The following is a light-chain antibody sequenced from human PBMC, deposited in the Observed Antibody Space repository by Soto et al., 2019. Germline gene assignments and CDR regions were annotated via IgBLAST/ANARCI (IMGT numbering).Light chain of an antibody. CDR3: QRYGSSAPT. CDR1: QSVSSRY. Sequence: EIVLTQSPGTLSLSPGERATLSCRASQSVSSRYLAWYQQKPGQAPRLLIYGASSRATGLPDRFSGRGSGSDLPLTISGLEPENLAVDRCQRYGSSAPTVGGWTEVEI. CDR2: GAS. V-gene: IGKV3-20*01. J-gene: IGKJ4*01.